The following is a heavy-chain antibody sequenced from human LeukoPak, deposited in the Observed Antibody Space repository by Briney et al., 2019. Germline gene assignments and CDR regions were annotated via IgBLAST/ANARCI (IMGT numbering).Heavy chain of an antibody. CDR2: IYYSGST. J-gene: IGHJ3*02. CDR1: GGSFSGYY. D-gene: IGHD3-10*01. CDR3: ARSSYYFGADAFDI. V-gene: IGHV4-34*01. Sequence: SETLSLTCAVYGGSFSGYYWSWIRQPPGKGLEWIGSIYYSGSTYYNPSLKSRVTISVDTSKNQFSLKLSSVTAADTAVYYCARSSYYFGADAFDIWGQGTMVTVSS.